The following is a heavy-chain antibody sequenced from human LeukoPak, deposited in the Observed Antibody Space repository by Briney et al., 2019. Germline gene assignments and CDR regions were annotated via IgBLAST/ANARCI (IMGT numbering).Heavy chain of an antibody. Sequence: MPSETLSLTCTVSGGSISGGSYYWSWIRQPAGKGLEWIGRIYTSGSTNYNPSLKSRVTISLDTSKNQFSLKLSSVTAADTAVYYCANSIDFDYGDYYFDYWGQGALVTISS. D-gene: IGHD4-17*01. CDR2: IYTSGST. V-gene: IGHV4-61*02. CDR1: GGSISGGSYY. CDR3: ANSIDFDYGDYYFDY. J-gene: IGHJ4*02.